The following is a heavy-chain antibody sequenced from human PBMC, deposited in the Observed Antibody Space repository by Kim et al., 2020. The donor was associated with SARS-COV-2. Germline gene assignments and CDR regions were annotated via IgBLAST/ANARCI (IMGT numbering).Heavy chain of an antibody. J-gene: IGHJ5*02. D-gene: IGHD2-2*02. CDR3: ARGIVVVPAAIRWWFDP. Sequence: LKSRVTISVDTSKNQFSLKLSSVTAADTAVYYCARGIVVVPAAIRWWFDPWGQGTLVTVSS. V-gene: IGHV4-34*01.